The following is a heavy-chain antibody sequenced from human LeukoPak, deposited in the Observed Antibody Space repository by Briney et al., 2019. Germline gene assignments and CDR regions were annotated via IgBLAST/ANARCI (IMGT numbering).Heavy chain of an antibody. V-gene: IGHV4-31*03. CDR1: GGSISSGGYY. Sequence: SQTLSLTCTVSGGSISSGGYYWSWIRQHPGKGLEWIGYIYYSGSTYYNPSLKSRVTISVDTSKNQFSLKLSSVTAADTAVYYCARQQSRTLDFDYWGQGTLVTVSS. D-gene: IGHD6-13*01. CDR2: IYYSGST. CDR3: ARQQSRTLDFDY. J-gene: IGHJ4*02.